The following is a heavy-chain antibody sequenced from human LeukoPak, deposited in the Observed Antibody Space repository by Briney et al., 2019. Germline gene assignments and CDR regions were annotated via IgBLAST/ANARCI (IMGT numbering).Heavy chain of an antibody. D-gene: IGHD6-13*01. CDR3: ARDWKGSSSWTLYYFDY. V-gene: IGHV1-18*01. CDR2: ISAYNGNT. J-gene: IGHJ4*02. Sequence: ASVKVSCKASGYTFTSYGISWVRQAPGQGLEWMGWISAYNGNTNYAQKLQGRVTMTTDTSTSTAYMELRSLRSDDTAVYYCARDWKGSSSWTLYYFDYWGQGTLVTVSS. CDR1: GYTFTSYG.